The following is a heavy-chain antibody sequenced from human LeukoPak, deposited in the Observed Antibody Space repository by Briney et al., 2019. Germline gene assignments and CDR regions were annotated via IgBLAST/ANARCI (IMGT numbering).Heavy chain of an antibody. CDR2: IYYSGST. V-gene: IGHV4-59*01. CDR3: ARIVGAQGAFDI. D-gene: IGHD1-26*01. J-gene: IGHJ3*02. CDR1: GGSISSYY. Sequence: SETLSLTCTVSGGSISSYYWSWIRQPPGKGLEWIGYIYYSGSTNYNPSLKSRVTISVDTSKSQFSLKLSSVTAADTAVYYCARIVGAQGAFDIWGQGTMVTVSS.